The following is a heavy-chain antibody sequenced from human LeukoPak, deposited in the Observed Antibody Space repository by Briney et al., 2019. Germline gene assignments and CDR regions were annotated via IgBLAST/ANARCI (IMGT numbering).Heavy chain of an antibody. CDR3: ARDIELST. D-gene: IGHD1-7*01. V-gene: IGHV3-23*01. CDR2: INYSGSNA. Sequence: GGSLRLSCAPSGFTFSISAMTWVRQAPGKGLEWVALINYSGSNAYYADSVRGRFTISRDSSKSMLYLQMDSLRAEDTAIYYCARDIELSTWGQGTMVSV. J-gene: IGHJ3*01. CDR1: GFTFSISA.